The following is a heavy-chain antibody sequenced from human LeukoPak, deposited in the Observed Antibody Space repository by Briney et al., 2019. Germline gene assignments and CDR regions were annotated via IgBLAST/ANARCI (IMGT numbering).Heavy chain of an antibody. J-gene: IGHJ4*02. V-gene: IGHV1-69*04. D-gene: IGHD4-17*01. Sequence: GASVKVSCKASGYTFTSYGISWVRQAPGQGLEWMGRIIPILGIANYAQKFQGRVTITADKSTSTAYMELSSLRSEDTAVYYCARDGGISYGDYLTDYWGQGTLVTVSS. CDR1: GYTFTSYG. CDR2: IIPILGIA. CDR3: ARDGGISYGDYLTDY.